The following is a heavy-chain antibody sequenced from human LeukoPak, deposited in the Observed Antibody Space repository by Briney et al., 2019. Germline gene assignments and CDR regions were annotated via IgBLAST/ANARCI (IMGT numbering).Heavy chain of an antibody. D-gene: IGHD6-13*01. Sequence: SETLSLTCTVSGGSLSSGDYYWSWIRQPPGKGLEWIGYIYYSGSTYYNPSLKSRVTISVDTSKNQFSLKLSSVTAADTAVYYCARGRSSSWSHHYYYYGMDVWGQGTTVTVSS. CDR2: IYYSGST. CDR1: GGSLSSGDYY. J-gene: IGHJ6*02. CDR3: ARGRSSSWSHHYYYYGMDV. V-gene: IGHV4-30-4*08.